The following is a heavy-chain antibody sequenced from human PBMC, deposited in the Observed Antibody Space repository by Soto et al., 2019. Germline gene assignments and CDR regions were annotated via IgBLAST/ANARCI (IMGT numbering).Heavy chain of an antibody. D-gene: IGHD3-22*01. Sequence: PFETLSLTYASYGGYVSGYYWSWNRQPPGKGLEWIGEINHSGSTNYNPSLKSRVTISVDTSKNQFSLKLSSVTAADTAVYYCARGLSYYDSSGYRSIQHWGQGTLVTVS. J-gene: IGHJ1*01. CDR2: INHSGST. CDR1: GGYVSGYY. CDR3: ARGLSYYDSSGYRSIQH. V-gene: IGHV4-34*01.